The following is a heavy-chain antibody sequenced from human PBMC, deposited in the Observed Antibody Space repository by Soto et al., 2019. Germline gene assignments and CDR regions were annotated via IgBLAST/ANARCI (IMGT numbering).Heavy chain of an antibody. J-gene: IGHJ4*02. D-gene: IGHD2-21*02. Sequence: QVHLLQSGAEVKKPGASVKVSCKASGYTFTSYALQWLRQAPGQRLEWMGWINGGDGTTRYSQKFRGRVTITRDTSASTAYMELSNLEYEDTAVYYCARGLVMVVSAIPVDCWGQGTLVIVSS. CDR2: INGGDGTT. CDR3: ARGLVMVVSAIPVDC. V-gene: IGHV1-3*01. CDR1: GYTFTSYA.